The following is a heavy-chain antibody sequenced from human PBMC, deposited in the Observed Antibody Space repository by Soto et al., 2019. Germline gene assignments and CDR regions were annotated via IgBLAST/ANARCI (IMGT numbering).Heavy chain of an antibody. CDR2: INPASGST. Sequence: QVQLVQSGAEVKKPGASVKLSCRTSGYTFTHYYIHWVRQAPGQGLEWLAIINPASGSTNYAQDFQGRATLTMDTSTTSVYMELSGLLPEAASIFCCARDLAAGDHWGQGTLVTVSS. CDR1: GYTFTHYY. D-gene: IGHD6-13*01. CDR3: ARDLAAGDH. V-gene: IGHV1-46*01. J-gene: IGHJ4*02.